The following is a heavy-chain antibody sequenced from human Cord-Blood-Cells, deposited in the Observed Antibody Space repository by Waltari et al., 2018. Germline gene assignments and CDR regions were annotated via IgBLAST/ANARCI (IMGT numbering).Heavy chain of an antibody. CDR3: ARFSGSFDY. D-gene: IGHD1-26*01. V-gene: IGHV4-39*01. CDR2: IYYSGST. Sequence: QLQLQASGPGLVQPSETLSLTRTGTVGAISSSSYYWGGIRQPPGKGLEWIGSIYYSGSTYYNPSLKSRVTISVDTSKNQFSLKLSSVTAADTAVYYCARFSGSFDYWGQGTLVTVSS. J-gene: IGHJ4*02. CDR1: VGAISSSSYY.